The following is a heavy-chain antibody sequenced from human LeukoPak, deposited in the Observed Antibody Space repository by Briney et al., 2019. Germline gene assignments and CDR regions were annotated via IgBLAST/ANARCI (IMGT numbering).Heavy chain of an antibody. V-gene: IGHV3-33*08. J-gene: IGHJ5*02. Sequence: GGSLRLSCATSGFTFSSYGMHWVRQAPGKGLEWVAVIWYDGSNKYYADSVKGRSTISRDNSKNTLYLQMNSLRAEDTAVYYCARGWYSSGWYNWFDPWGQGTLVTVSS. CDR3: ARGWYSSGWYNWFDP. D-gene: IGHD6-19*01. CDR2: IWYDGSNK. CDR1: GFTFSSYG.